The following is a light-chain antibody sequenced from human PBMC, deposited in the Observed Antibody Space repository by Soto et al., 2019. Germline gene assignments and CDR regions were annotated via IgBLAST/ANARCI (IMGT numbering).Light chain of an antibody. J-gene: IGLJ2*01. CDR3: SSYAGNNKLV. Sequence: QSALTQPPSASGSPGQSVTISCTGSSSDVGYYNYVSWYQHHPGKAPRLIMYEVRRQPSGVPDRFSGSRSGNTASLTVSGLQPEDEADYYCSSYAGNNKLVFGGGTKLTVL. CDR2: EVR. V-gene: IGLV2-8*01. CDR1: SSDVGYYNY.